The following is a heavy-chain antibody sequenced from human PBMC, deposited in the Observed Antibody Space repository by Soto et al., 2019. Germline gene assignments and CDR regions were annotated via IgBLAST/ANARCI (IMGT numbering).Heavy chain of an antibody. CDR3: ARVGLHLGELSLPFDY. J-gene: IGHJ4*02. V-gene: IGHV3-72*01. D-gene: IGHD3-16*02. CDR1: GFTFSDHY. CDR2: TRNKANSYTT. Sequence: PGGSLRLSCAASGFTFSDHYMDWVRQAPGKGLEWVGRTRNKANSYTTEYAASVKGRFTISRDDSKNSLYLQMNSLKTEDTAVYYCARVGLHLGELSLPFDYWGQGTLVTVSS.